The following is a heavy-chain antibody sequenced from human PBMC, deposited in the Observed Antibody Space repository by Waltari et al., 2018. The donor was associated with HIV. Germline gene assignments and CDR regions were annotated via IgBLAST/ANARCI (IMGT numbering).Heavy chain of an antibody. CDR2: LWPDGNTR. CDR1: GFTLTDYA. Sequence: QVHLVESGGTVVQPGKSLRLSCVTDGFTLTDYAMSWFRQTPGAGLQWVAILWPDGNTRFYAPFMRGRFSISRDNTKKTVFLQMRALRADDTGVYFCARQGNTGTYFGGHRWGRGT. D-gene: IGHD3-10*01. V-gene: IGHV3-33*01. CDR3: ARQGNTGTYFGGHR. J-gene: IGHJ4*02.